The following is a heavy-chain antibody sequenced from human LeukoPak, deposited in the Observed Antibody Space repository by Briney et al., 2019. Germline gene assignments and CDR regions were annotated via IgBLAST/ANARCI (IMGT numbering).Heavy chain of an antibody. J-gene: IGHJ4*02. D-gene: IGHD1-26*01. CDR3: ARLPVVGATVGFDY. CDR1: GFTFSTFW. CDR2: INQDEGEI. Sequence: GGSLRLSCAASGFTFSTFWMGWVRQAPGKGLDWVANINQDEGEIYYADSVRGRFTISRDNAKNSLFLQMNSLRVEDTALYYCARLPVVGATVGFDYRGQGTLVTVSS. V-gene: IGHV3-7*01.